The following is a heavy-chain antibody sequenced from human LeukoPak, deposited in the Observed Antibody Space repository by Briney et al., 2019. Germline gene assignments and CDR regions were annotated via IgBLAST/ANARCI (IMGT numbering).Heavy chain of an antibody. CDR2: ISGDVSGT. V-gene: IGHV3-23*01. J-gene: IGHJ6*02. CDR3: AKKRGYGFHSLPMDV. Sequence: GGSLRLSCAASESTFNTYAMNWVRQAPGKGLELVSSISGDVSGTFYAESVKGRFTISRDKSKNTVYLQMNSLRAEDTAVYYCAKKRGYGFHSLPMDVWGQGTTVTVSS. CDR1: ESTFNTYA. D-gene: IGHD4-17*01.